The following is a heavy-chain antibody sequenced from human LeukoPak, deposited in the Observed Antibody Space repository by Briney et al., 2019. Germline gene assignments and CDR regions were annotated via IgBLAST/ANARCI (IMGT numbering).Heavy chain of an antibody. V-gene: IGHV3-23*01. J-gene: IGHJ3*02. Sequence: PGGSLRLSCAASGFTFSSYAMSWVRQAPGKGLEWVSAISGSGGSTYYADSVKGRFTISRDNSKNTLYLQMNSLRAEDTAVYYCAKALYCSSTSCYALSVSAFDIWGQGTMVTVSS. CDR3: AKALYCSSTSCYALSVSAFDI. D-gene: IGHD2-2*01. CDR2: ISGSGGST. CDR1: GFTFSSYA.